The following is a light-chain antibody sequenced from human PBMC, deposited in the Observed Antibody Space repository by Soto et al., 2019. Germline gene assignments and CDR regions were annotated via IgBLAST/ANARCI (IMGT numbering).Light chain of an antibody. V-gene: IGKV1-5*03. J-gene: IGKJ1*01. CDR2: KAS. CDR1: HSITNW. Sequence: DIQLTQSPSTLSASVGDRVTITCRASHSITNWLAWYQQKPGKAPNLLIYKASSSDSGDPSRFTSSGSGPEFTLTIHSQQPDDFANYNRQHYHREAFPFRHGTKAE. CDR3: QHYHREAFP.